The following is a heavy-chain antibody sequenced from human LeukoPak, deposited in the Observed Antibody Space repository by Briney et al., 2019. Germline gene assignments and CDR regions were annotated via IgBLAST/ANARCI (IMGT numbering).Heavy chain of an antibody. J-gene: IGHJ3*02. CDR1: GFTVSSKY. V-gene: IGHV3-53*01. Sequence: GGSLRLSCAASGFTVSSKYMSWVRQAPGKGLEWVSVIYSGGSTYYADSVKGRFTISRDNAKNTLYLQMNSLRAEDTAVYYCASIAVAGHDAFDIWGQGTMVTVSS. CDR3: ASIAVAGHDAFDI. D-gene: IGHD6-19*01. CDR2: IYSGGST.